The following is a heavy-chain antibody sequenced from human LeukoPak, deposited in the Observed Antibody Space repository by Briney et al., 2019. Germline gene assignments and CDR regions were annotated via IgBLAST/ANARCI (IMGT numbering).Heavy chain of an antibody. CDR2: ISAYNGNT. V-gene: IGHV1-18*04. D-gene: IGHD2-15*01. J-gene: IGHJ6*02. CDR1: GYTFTGYY. Sequence: ASVKVSCKASGYTFTGYYMHWVRQAPGQGLEWMGWISAYNGNTNYAQKLQGRVTMTTDTSTSTAYMELRSLRSDDTAVYYCARDIPTTQGYCSGGSCYPYYYYYGMDVWGQGTTVTVSS. CDR3: ARDIPTTQGYCSGGSCYPYYYYYGMDV.